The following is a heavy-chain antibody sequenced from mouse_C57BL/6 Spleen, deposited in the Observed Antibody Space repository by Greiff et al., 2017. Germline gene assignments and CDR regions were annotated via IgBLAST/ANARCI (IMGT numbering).Heavy chain of an antibody. CDR2: ISSGGVYI. Sequence: EVQGVESGEGLVKPGGSLKLSCAASGFTFSSYAMSWVRQTPEKRLEWVAYISSGGVYIYYADTVKGRFTISRDNARNTLYLQMSSLKSEDTAMYYCTRGGDVDWYFDVWGTGTTVTVSS. J-gene: IGHJ1*03. CDR1: GFTFSSYA. D-gene: IGHD3-3*01. V-gene: IGHV5-9-1*02. CDR3: TRGGDVDWYFDV.